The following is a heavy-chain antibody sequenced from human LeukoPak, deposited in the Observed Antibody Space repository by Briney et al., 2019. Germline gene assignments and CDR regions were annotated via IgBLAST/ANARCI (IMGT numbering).Heavy chain of an antibody. V-gene: IGHV3-33*01. CDR2: IWYDGSNK. J-gene: IGHJ4*02. CDR3: ARDAVSGSAGY. CDR1: GFTFSSYG. Sequence: GGSLRLSCAASGFTFSSYGMHWVRQAPGKGLEWVAVIWYDGSNKYYADSVKGRFTISRDNSKNTLYLQMNSLRAEDTAVYYCARDAVSGSAGYWGQGTLVTVSS. D-gene: IGHD1-26*01.